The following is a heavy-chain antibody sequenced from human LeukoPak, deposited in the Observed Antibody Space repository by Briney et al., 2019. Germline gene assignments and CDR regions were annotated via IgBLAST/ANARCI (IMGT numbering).Heavy chain of an antibody. V-gene: IGHV3-23*01. D-gene: IGHD6-13*01. CDR1: GFTFSSYA. CDR3: ARSIAAAAYLDY. Sequence: PGGSLRLSCAASGFTFSSYAMSWVRQAPGKGLEWVSAISGSDGSTYYADSVKGRFTISRDNSKNTLYLQMNSLRAEDTAVYYCARSIAAAAYLDYWGQGTLVTVSS. J-gene: IGHJ4*02. CDR2: ISGSDGST.